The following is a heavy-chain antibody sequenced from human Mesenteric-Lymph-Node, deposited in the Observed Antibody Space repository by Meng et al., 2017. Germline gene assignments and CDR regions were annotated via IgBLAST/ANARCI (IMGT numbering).Heavy chain of an antibody. Sequence: ASVKVSCKASGYTFTAYYIHWARQAPGQGLEWMGWINPNNGRTNYAQKFQGRVTVTRDRSLSTAYMELSRLRSDDTAVYYCARDRGVIAVASFDYWGQGTLVTVSS. V-gene: IGHV1-2*02. CDR3: ARDRGVIAVASFDY. CDR2: INPNNGRT. CDR1: GYTFTAYY. D-gene: IGHD6-19*01. J-gene: IGHJ4*02.